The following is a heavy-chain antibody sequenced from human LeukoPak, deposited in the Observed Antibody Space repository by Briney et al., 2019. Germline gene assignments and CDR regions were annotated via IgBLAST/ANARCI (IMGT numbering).Heavy chain of an antibody. Sequence: GGSLRLSCAASGFTLSSYAMSWVRQAPGKGLEWVSLISGNAGSTYYADSVKGRFTISRDNSKNTLYLQMNSLRAEDTAVYYCAKSPNYYYGSGSPNYFDYWGQGTLVTVSS. V-gene: IGHV3-23*01. CDR3: AKSPNYYYGSGSPNYFDY. J-gene: IGHJ4*02. D-gene: IGHD3-10*01. CDR2: ISGNAGST. CDR1: GFTLSSYA.